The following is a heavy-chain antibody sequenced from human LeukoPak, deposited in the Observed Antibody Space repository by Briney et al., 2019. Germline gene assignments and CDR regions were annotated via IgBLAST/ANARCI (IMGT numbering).Heavy chain of an antibody. CDR3: ARDRKAVAADY. CDR1: GFIFSSYG. CDR2: IWPDGTNK. D-gene: IGHD6-19*01. J-gene: IGHJ4*02. V-gene: IGHV3-33*01. Sequence: GRSLRLSCAASGFIFSSYGMHWVRQGPGKGLEWVAFIWPDGTNKYYRDSVKGRFTISRDNSKNTLYLQMNSLGAEDTAVYYCARDRKAVAADYWGQGTLVTVSS.